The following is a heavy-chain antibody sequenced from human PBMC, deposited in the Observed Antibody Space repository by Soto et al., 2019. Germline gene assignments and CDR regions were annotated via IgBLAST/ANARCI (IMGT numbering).Heavy chain of an antibody. CDR1: AYTFNTYG. J-gene: IGHJ6*02. CDR3: ARDGRKQLWVEGRNAMDV. V-gene: IGHV1-18*01. CDR2: ISGHNGQT. Sequence: VASVKVSCKASAYTFNTYGISWVRRAPGQGLEWMGWISGHNGQTNYAQKFRGRVTITTDTSTSTAYMELRSLRSDDTAIYYCARDGRKQLWVEGRNAMDVWGQGTTVTVSS. D-gene: IGHD5-18*01.